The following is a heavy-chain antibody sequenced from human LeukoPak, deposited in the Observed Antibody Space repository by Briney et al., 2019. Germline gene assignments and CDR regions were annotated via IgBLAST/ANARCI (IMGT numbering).Heavy chain of an antibody. CDR1: GFTFSSYW. CDR3: ARVATYYDSSGYNSGYFDY. Sequence: PGGSLRLSCAASGFTFSSYWMHWVRQAPGKGLVWVSRINTDGSSTTYADSVKGRFTISRDNAKNTLYLQMNSPRAEDTAVYYCARVATYYDSSGYNSGYFDYWGQGTLGTVSS. CDR2: INTDGSST. V-gene: IGHV3-74*01. D-gene: IGHD3-22*01. J-gene: IGHJ4*02.